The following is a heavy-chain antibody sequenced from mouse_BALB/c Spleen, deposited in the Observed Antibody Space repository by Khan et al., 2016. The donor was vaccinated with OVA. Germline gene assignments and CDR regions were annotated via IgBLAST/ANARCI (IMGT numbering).Heavy chain of an antibody. CDR1: GFSLTNYG. CDR2: IWSVGNT. Sequence: QVQLQQSGPGIVQPSQSLAITCTVSGFSLTNYGVHWIRQSPGRGLEWLGLIWSVGNTDYNAAFISRLTISKDNTTSQVFFKMNSLQVDDTAIYYCARMRGVHYNMDFWGQGISVTVSS. V-gene: IGHV2-2*01. CDR3: ARMRGVHYNMDF. J-gene: IGHJ4*01.